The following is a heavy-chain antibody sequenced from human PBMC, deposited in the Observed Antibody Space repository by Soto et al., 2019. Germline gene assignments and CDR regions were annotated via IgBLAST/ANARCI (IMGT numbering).Heavy chain of an antibody. J-gene: IGHJ6*02. D-gene: IGHD3-10*01. CDR2: IRGFSPYT. CDR3: ARDRGYDAHDYYYNAMDV. V-gene: IGHV3-21*01. Sequence: EVQLVESGGGLVKPGGSLRLSCISSGFTFRTYTMNWVRQAPGKGLEWVSGIRGFSPYTFYAESVKGRFTISRDNAKNSVFRQMDSLRAEDTAVYYCARDRGYDAHDYYYNAMDVWGQGTTVTVSS. CDR1: GFTFRTYT.